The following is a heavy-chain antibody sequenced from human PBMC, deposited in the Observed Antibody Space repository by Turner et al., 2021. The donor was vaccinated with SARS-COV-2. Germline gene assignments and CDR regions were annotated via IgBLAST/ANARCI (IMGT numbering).Heavy chain of an antibody. CDR3: ARDYYDFWSGYNSYYYGMDV. CDR1: GSIFSSYN. D-gene: IGHD3-3*01. V-gene: IGHV3-21*01. Sequence: EVQLVESGGGLVKPGGSLRLPCAASGSIFSSYNMNWVRQAPGKGLEWVSSISSRSSYTYYADSVKGRFTSSRDNAKNSLYLKMNSLRAEDTAVYYCARDYYDFWSGYNSYYYGMDVWGQGTTVTVSS. J-gene: IGHJ6*02. CDR2: ISSRSSYT.